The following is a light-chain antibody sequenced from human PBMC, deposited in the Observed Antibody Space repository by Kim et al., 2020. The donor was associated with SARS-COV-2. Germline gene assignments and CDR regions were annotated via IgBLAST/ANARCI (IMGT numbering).Light chain of an antibody. V-gene: IGLV6-57*03. Sequence: NFMLTQPPSVSESPGTTVTISCTRSGGASASFYVQWYQQRPGSAPTTVIYGANQRPPGVPDRFSASVAQSSGSASLTISGLKTEDEADYYCQSFDSSNLWVFGGGTKLT. CDR1: GGASASFY. CDR3: QSFDSSNLWV. CDR2: GAN. J-gene: IGLJ3*02.